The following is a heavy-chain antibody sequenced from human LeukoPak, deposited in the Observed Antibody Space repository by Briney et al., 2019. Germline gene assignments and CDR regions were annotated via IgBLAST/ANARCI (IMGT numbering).Heavy chain of an antibody. CDR1: GFTFSSYG. CDR3: AKDEGTRDYYYYYYYGMDL. V-gene: IGHV3-30*18. Sequence: GGSLRLSCEASGFTFSSYGMHWVRQAPGKGLEWVAFILYDGSNIHYGDSVKGRFTISRDNSKNTLYLQMNSLRVEDTAVYYCAKDEGTRDYYYYYYYGMDLWGQGTTVTASS. D-gene: IGHD3-22*01. CDR2: ILYDGSNI. J-gene: IGHJ6*02.